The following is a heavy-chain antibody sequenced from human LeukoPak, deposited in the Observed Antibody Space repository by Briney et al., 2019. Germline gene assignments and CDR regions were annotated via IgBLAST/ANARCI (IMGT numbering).Heavy chain of an antibody. J-gene: IGHJ6*02. V-gene: IGHV4-59*08. Sequence: SETLSLTCTVSGGSISSYYWSWLWQPPGKGLEWIGYIYYSGSTNYNPSLKSRVTISVDTSKNQFSLKLSSVTAADTAVYYCARLITSGTTYYYYYGMDVWGQGTTVTVSS. CDR2: IYYSGST. D-gene: IGHD1-7*01. CDR1: GGSISSYY. CDR3: ARLITSGTTYYYYYGMDV.